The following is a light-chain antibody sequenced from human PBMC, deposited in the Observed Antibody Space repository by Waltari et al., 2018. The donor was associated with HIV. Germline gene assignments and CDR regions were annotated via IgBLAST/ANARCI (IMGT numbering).Light chain of an antibody. J-gene: IGKJ4*01. CDR2: GAF. Sequence: DIQMTQSPSSLSASIGDTVPIPCRASQDISNSVSWFQQQPGQVPKHLVHGAFILQRGVPSMFSGSGSGTDYTLTISGLQAEDFATYFCQQYYGVPLTFGGGTRVDI. V-gene: IGKV1-NL1*01. CDR1: QDISNS. CDR3: QQYYGVPLT.